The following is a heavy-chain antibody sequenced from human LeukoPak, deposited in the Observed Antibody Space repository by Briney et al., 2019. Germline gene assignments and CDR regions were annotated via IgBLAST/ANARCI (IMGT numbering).Heavy chain of an antibody. CDR2: IWYDGSNK. CDR1: GFTFSSYG. CDR3: SRDGRQPRPQKYHFDY. V-gene: IGHV3-33*01. D-gene: IGHD2-2*01. J-gene: IGHJ4*02. Sequence: GRSLRLSCAASGFTFSSYGMHWVRQAPGKGLEWVAVIWYDGSNKYYADSVKGRFTISRDNSKNTLYLQMNSLRAEDTAVYYCSRDGRQPRPQKYHFDYWSQGTLVNVSS.